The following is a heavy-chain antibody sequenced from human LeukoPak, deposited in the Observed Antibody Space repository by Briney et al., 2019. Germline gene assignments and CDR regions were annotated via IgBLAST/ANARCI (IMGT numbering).Heavy chain of an antibody. D-gene: IGHD3-10*01. CDR1: GGYISTYY. CDR3: ASHPYSGVGRVDY. Sequence: KASETLSLTCTVSGGYISTYYWSWIRQPPGKGLEWIGYIYYSGSTNYNPSLKSRVTISLDTSKNQFSLKLSSVTAADTAVYYCASHPYSGVGRVDYWGQGTLVTVSS. V-gene: IGHV4-59*01. J-gene: IGHJ4*02. CDR2: IYYSGST.